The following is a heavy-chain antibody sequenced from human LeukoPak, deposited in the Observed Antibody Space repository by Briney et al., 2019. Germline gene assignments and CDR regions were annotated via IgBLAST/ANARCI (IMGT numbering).Heavy chain of an antibody. Sequence: GGSLRLSCAASGFTVSSNHMSWVRQAPGKGLEWVSVIYSGGSTYYADSVKGRFTISRDNSKNTLYLQMNSLRAEDTAVYYCARGSATYYDSSGYYYVGAYFQHWGQGTLVTVSS. V-gene: IGHV3-53*01. J-gene: IGHJ1*01. CDR2: IYSGGST. CDR1: GFTVSSNH. D-gene: IGHD3-22*01. CDR3: ARGSATYYDSSGYYYVGAYFQH.